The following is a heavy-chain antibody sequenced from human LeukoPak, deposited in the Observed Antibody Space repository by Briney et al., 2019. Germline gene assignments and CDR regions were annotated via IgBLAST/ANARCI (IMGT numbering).Heavy chain of an antibody. D-gene: IGHD6-13*01. CDR2: IYYSGST. V-gene: IGHV4-59*08. J-gene: IGHJ5*02. Sequence: PSETLSLTCTVSGGSISSYYWSWIRQPPGKGLEWIGYIYYSGSTNYNPSHKSRVTISVDTSKNQFSLKLSSVTAADTAVYYCARGGAAAGWMVFDPWGQGTPVTVSS. CDR3: ARGGAAAGWMVFDP. CDR1: GGSISSYY.